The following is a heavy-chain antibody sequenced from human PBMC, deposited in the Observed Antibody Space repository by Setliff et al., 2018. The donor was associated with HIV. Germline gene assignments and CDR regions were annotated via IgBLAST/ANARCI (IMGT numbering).Heavy chain of an antibody. J-gene: IGHJ4*02. V-gene: IGHV1-18*01. CDR1: GYTFTSYG. D-gene: IGHD2-15*01. CDR3: ARSAYCSGGSCYSGAFDY. Sequence: ASVKVSCKASGYTFTSYGISWVRQAPGQGLEWMGWISAYSGNTNYAQKFQGRVTITRDTSASTAYMDVTSLRSEDTAVYYCARSAYCSGGSCYSGAFDYWGQGTLVTSPQ. CDR2: ISAYSGNT.